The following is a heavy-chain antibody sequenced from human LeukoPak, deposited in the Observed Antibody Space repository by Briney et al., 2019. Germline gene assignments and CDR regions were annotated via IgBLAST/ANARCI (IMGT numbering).Heavy chain of an antibody. Sequence: SETLSLTCTVSGYSINNGFYWGWIRQPPGKGLEWIGSIYHSERTHYNPSLKSRVTISVDTSKNQFSLKLSSVTAADTAVYYCARAPVLLWFGEYFDYWGQGTLVTVSS. J-gene: IGHJ4*02. D-gene: IGHD3-10*01. CDR2: IYHSERT. V-gene: IGHV4-38-2*02. CDR3: ARAPVLLWFGEYFDY. CDR1: GYSINNGFY.